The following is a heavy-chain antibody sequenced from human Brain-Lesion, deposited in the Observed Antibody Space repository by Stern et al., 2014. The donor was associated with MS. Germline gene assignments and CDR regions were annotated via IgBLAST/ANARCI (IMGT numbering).Heavy chain of an antibody. D-gene: IGHD1-26*01. CDR3: ARHDSVPRPSQLYSARDRGPGYFDY. CDR2: IYYSGLT. J-gene: IGHJ4*02. CDR1: GGSISSSTYY. V-gene: IGHV4-39*01. Sequence: QLQLQESGPGLVKPSETLSLTCTVSGGSISSSTYYWAWLRQPPGKGLEWIGNIYYSGLTYYNPSLKSLTTLYVDMTKNQFSLKLSSVTAADTAIYYCARHDSVPRPSQLYSARDRGPGYFDYWGQGTLVTVSS.